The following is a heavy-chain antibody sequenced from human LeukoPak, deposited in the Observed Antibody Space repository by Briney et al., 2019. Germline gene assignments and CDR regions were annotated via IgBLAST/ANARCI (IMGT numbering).Heavy chain of an antibody. V-gene: IGHV1-8*03. Sequence: GASVKVSCKASGYTFTNYYMHWVRQATGQGLEWMGWMNPNSGNTGYAQKFQGRVTITRDTSISTAYMELSSLRSEDTAVYYCARGLNADTAMGDVDYWGQGTLVTVSS. CDR2: MNPNSGNT. J-gene: IGHJ4*02. D-gene: IGHD5-18*01. CDR3: ARGLNADTAMGDVDY. CDR1: GYTFTNYY.